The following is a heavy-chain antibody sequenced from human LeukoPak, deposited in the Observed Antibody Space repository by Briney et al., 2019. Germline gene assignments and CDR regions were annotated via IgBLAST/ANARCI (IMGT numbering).Heavy chain of an antibody. CDR1: GFAFSSYA. D-gene: IGHD3-10*01. CDR3: VGGSGSKYY. CDR2: ISGSGGST. J-gene: IGHJ4*02. V-gene: IGHV3-23*01. Sequence: GGSLRLSCAASGFAFSSYAMSWVRQAPGKGLEWASAISGSGGSTYYADSVKGRFTISRDNSKNTLYLQMNSLRAEDTAVYYCVGGSGSKYYWGQGTLVTVSS.